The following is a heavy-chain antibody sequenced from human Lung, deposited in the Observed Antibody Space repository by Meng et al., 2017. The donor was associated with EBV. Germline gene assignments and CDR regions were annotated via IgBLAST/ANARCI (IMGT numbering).Heavy chain of an antibody. Sequence: QWQLQPWGAGLLKPSETLSLTCAVYGGSFSGYYWSWIRQPPGKGLEWIGEINHSGSTNYNPSLKSRVTISVDTSKNPFSLKLSSVTAADTAVYYCARGGMTTVTTYYFDYWGQGTLVTVSS. CDR2: INHSGST. CDR3: ARGGMTTVTTYYFDY. CDR1: GGSFSGYY. V-gene: IGHV4-34*01. J-gene: IGHJ4*02. D-gene: IGHD4-17*01.